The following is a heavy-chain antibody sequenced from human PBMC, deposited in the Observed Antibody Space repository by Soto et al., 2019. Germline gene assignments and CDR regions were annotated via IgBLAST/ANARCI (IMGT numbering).Heavy chain of an antibody. D-gene: IGHD5-12*01. CDR2: ISSSSSYI. CDR1: GFTFSSYN. Sequence: GGSLRLSCAASGFTFSSYNMNWVRQAPGKGLEWVSSISSSSSYIYYADSVKGRFTISRDNAKNSLYLQMNSLRAEDTAVYYCAIPRRDGYKIYYYSYGLDVWGRGTTVTVSS. J-gene: IGHJ6*02. CDR3: AIPRRDGYKIYYYSYGLDV. V-gene: IGHV3-21*01.